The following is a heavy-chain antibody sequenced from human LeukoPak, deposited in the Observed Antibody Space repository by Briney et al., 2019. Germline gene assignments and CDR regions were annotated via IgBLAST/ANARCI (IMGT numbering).Heavy chain of an antibody. Sequence: GGSLRLSCAASGFTFSTYGMHWVRQAPGKGLEWVAVISYDGSNKYYADSVKGRFTISRDNSKNTLYLQMNSLRGEDTAMYYCAKDLGTLISGTYYYYFDYWGQGTLVTVSS. V-gene: IGHV3-30*18. CDR2: ISYDGSNK. J-gene: IGHJ4*02. D-gene: IGHD3-10*01. CDR1: GFTFSTYG. CDR3: AKDLGTLISGTYYYYFDY.